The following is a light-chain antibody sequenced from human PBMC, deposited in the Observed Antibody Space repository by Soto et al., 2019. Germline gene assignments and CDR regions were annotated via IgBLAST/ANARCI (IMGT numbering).Light chain of an antibody. CDR3: QQRSNWPPIT. V-gene: IGKV3-11*01. CDR1: QSVSSY. Sequence: EIVLTPSPATLSLSPGERDTLSCRASQSVSSYLAWYQQKPGQAPRLLIYDASNRATGIPARFSGSGSGTDFTLTISSLEPEDFAVYYCQQRSNWPPITFGQGTRLEIK. J-gene: IGKJ5*01. CDR2: DAS.